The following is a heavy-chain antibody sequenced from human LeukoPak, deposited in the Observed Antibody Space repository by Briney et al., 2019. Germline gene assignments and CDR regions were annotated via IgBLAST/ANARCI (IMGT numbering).Heavy chain of an antibody. CDR1: GFTFSYYG. Sequence: GGSLRLSCAASGFTFSYYGMHWVRQAPGKGLKWLAFIRYDESKKFYGDSVKGRFTMSRHNSKNTLYLQMNSLRTEDTAVYYCAKSHLPNAYSGTYYCDYWGQGTLVTASS. CDR3: AKSHLPNAYSGTYYCDY. CDR2: IRYDESKK. J-gene: IGHJ4*02. D-gene: IGHD1-26*01. V-gene: IGHV3-30*02.